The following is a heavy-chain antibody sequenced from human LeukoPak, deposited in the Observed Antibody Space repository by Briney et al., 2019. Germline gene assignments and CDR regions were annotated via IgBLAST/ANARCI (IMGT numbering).Heavy chain of an antibody. CDR2: ISAYNGNT. V-gene: IGHV1-18*01. Sequence: ASVKVSCKASGYTFTSYGISWVRQAPGQGLEWMGWISAYNGNTNYAQKLQGRVTMTTDTSTSTAYMELRSLRSDDTAVYYCARGRANYYGSGASTFDPWGQGTLVTVSS. D-gene: IGHD3-10*01. CDR3: ARGRANYYGSGASTFDP. J-gene: IGHJ5*02. CDR1: GYTFTSYG.